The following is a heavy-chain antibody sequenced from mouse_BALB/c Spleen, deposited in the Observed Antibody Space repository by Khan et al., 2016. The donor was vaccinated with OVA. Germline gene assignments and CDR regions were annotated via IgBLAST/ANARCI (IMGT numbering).Heavy chain of an antibody. Sequence: EVELVESGGDLVKPGGSLKLSCSASGFTFSSYAMSWVRQTPGKGLEWVATISTGGHYTFYPDNVKGRFTISRDTAANTLYLQMSSLRSEDTAIYYGASSLVDYYAMDYWGQGTSVTVSS. J-gene: IGHJ4*01. CDR2: ISTGGHYT. D-gene: IGHD1-1*02. CDR3: ASSLVDYYAMDY. CDR1: GFTFSSYA. V-gene: IGHV5-9-3*01.